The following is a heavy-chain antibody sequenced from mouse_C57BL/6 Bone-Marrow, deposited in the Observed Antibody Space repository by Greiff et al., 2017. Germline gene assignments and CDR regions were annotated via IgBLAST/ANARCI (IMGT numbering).Heavy chain of an antibody. Sequence: VQLQQSVAELVRPGASVKLSCTASGFNIKNTYMPWVQQRPEQGLEWIGRIDPANGNTKYAPKFQGKATMTADTSSNTAYLQLSSLTSEDTAIYYCAFYYGLDYWGQGTTLTVSS. CDR1: GFNIKNTY. V-gene: IGHV14-3*01. J-gene: IGHJ2*01. D-gene: IGHD1-1*01. CDR3: AFYYGLDY. CDR2: IDPANGNT.